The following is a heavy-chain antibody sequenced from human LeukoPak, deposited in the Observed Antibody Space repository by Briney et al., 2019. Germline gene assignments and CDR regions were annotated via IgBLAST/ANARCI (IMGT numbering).Heavy chain of an antibody. J-gene: IGHJ3*02. CDR1: GFIFSSYW. D-gene: IGHD6-13*01. Sequence: GGSLRLSCAASGFIFSSYWMHWVRQVPGKGLVWVSAISGSGGSTYYADSVKGRFTISRDNSKNTMYLQMNSLRAEDTAVYYCAKDPEYSSSWGGDAFDIWGQGTMVTVSS. V-gene: IGHV3-23*01. CDR2: ISGSGGST. CDR3: AKDPEYSSSWGGDAFDI.